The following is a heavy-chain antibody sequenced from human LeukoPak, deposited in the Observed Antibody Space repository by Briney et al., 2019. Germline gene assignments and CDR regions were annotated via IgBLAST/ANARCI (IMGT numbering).Heavy chain of an antibody. CDR3: ARGGVWFGELLSHDAFDI. Sequence: GGSLRLSCAASGFTYSSYWMHWVRQAPGKGLVWVSRINSDGSSTSYAASVKGRFTISRDNAKNTLYLQMNSLRAEDTAVYYCARGGVWFGELLSHDAFDIWGQGTMVTVSS. CDR2: INSDGSST. CDR1: GFTYSSYW. V-gene: IGHV3-74*01. J-gene: IGHJ3*02. D-gene: IGHD3-10*01.